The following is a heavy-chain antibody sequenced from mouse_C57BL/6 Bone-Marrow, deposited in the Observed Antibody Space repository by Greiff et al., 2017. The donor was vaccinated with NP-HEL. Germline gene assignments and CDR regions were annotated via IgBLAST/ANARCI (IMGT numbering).Heavy chain of an antibody. CDR3: ARDTYESNLEGDYYAMDY. V-gene: IGHV5-16*01. CDR2: INYDGSST. Sequence: EVKLMESEGGLVQPGSSMKLSCTASGFTFSDYYMAWVRQVPEKGLEWVANINYDGSSTYYLDSLKSRFIISRDNAKNILYLQMSSLKSEDTATYYCARDTYESNLEGDYYAMDYWGQGTSVTVSS. J-gene: IGHJ4*01. D-gene: IGHD2-5*01. CDR1: GFTFSDYY.